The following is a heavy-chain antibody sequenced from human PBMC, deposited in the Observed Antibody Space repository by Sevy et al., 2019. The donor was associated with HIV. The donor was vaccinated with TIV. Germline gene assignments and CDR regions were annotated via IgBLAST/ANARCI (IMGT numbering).Heavy chain of an antibody. CDR3: AREGCTKPHDY. Sequence: EGSLRLSCAASGFTFNKYSMSWVHQPPGKGLEWVATLSFGCGEINYADSVKGRFTISRDNSKNSFYLQMNNLRAEDTALYYCAREGCTKPHDYWGQGTLVTVSS. D-gene: IGHD2-8*01. J-gene: IGHJ4*02. CDR2: LSFGCGEI. V-gene: IGHV3-23*01. CDR1: GFTFNKYS.